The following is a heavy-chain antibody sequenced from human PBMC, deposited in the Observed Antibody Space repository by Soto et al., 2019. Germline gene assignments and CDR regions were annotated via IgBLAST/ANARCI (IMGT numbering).Heavy chain of an antibody. Sequence: GASVKVSCKTSGYTFSSYGIHWVRQAPGQRLEWMGWINPANGEPRYSQNFQGRITITRDTSANTVYIELSSLRSEDTTIYYCARDQSSSIASWGQGTLVTVSS. CDR2: INPANGEP. D-gene: IGHD6-6*01. V-gene: IGHV1-3*01. CDR3: ARDQSSSIAS. J-gene: IGHJ4*02. CDR1: GYTFSSYG.